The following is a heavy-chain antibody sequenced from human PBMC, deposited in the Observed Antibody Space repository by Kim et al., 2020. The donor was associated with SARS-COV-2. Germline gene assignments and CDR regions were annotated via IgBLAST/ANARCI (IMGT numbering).Heavy chain of an antibody. CDR3: AKSSTLNVYFYDSNGYGNAFDI. CDR2: VSGSGGRT. J-gene: IGHJ3*02. CDR1: GFTFYNYA. Sequence: GGSLRLSCAASGFTFYNYAMSWVRQAPGKGLEWVAGVSGSGGRTYYADSVKGRFTVSRDNSKSTLYLQMNSLRVEETAAYYCAKSSTLNVYFYDSNGYGNAFDIWGQGTMVTVSS. V-gene: IGHV3-23*01. D-gene: IGHD3-22*01.